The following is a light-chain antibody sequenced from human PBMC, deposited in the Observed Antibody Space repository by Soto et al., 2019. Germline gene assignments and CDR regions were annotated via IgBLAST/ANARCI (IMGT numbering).Light chain of an antibody. V-gene: IGKV1-9*01. CDR1: QGISSY. CDR3: QQLNTYPAT. CDR2: GAS. Sequence: DIQLTQSPSFLSASVGDRVTITCRASQGISSYLAWYQQKPGEAPKLLIYGASTLQSGVPSRFSGSGSGTEFTLTISSLQPEDFATYYCQQLNTYPATFGQGTKVDIK. J-gene: IGKJ1*01.